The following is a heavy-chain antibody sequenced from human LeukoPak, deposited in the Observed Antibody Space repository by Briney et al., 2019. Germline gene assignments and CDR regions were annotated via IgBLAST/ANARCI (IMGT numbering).Heavy chain of an antibody. V-gene: IGHV3-30*04. J-gene: IGHJ4*02. CDR1: GFTFSSYA. CDR3: ARDPDTMVRGVPRLDY. Sequence: GGSLRLSCAASGFTFSSYAMHWVRQAPGKGLEWVAVISYDGSNKYYADSVKGRFTISRDNSKNTLYLQMNSLRAEDTAVYYCARDPDTMVRGVPRLDYWGQGTLVTVSS. CDR2: ISYDGSNK. D-gene: IGHD3-10*01.